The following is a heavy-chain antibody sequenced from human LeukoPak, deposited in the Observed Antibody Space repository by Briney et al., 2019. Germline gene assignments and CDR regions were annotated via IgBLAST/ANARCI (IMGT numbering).Heavy chain of an antibody. Sequence: SQTLSLTCTVSGGSISSSSYYWGWIRQPPGKGLEWIGSIYYSGSTYYNPSLKSRVTISVDTSKNQFSLKLSSVTAADTAVYYCARVARQHLNGFDIWGQGTMVTVS. CDR3: ARVARQHLNGFDI. D-gene: IGHD6-13*01. J-gene: IGHJ3*02. CDR2: IYYSGST. V-gene: IGHV4-39*07. CDR1: GGSISSSSYY.